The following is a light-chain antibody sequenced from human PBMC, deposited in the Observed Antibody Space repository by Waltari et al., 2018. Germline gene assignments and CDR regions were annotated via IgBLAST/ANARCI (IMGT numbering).Light chain of an antibody. CDR2: RNN. CDR3: QSYDSSLSGLVV. CDR1: SSNIGAPYN. V-gene: IGLV1-40*01. Sequence: QSVLTQPPSVSGAPGQRVTISCTGSSSNIGAPYNVHWYQQLPGTAPKRLISRNNSRASGVPDRFAGPKSDTSAYLAITGVQAEDEADYYCQSYDSSLSGLVVFGGGTKLTVL. J-gene: IGLJ2*01.